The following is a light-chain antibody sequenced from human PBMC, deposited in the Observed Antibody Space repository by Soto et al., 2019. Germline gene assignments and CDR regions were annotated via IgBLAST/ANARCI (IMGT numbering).Light chain of an antibody. J-gene: IGKJ3*01. CDR2: GAS. CDR1: QSVNSK. Sequence: EIVLTQSPATLSLSPGERATLSCRASQSVNSKLGWYQQKPGQPPRLLIYGASARAPDIPDRFSGSGSGTDFTLTISRLEPEDFAVYYCQQYGSFFGPGTKVDIK. CDR3: QQYGSF. V-gene: IGKV3-20*01.